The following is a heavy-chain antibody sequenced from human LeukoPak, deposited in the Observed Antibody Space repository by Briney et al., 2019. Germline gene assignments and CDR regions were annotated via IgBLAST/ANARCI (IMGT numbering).Heavy chain of an antibody. Sequence: HPGGSLRLSCAASGFTFSSYAMSWVRQAPGKGLEWVSGIRGSGDSTYYADSVKGRFTISRDNSKNTLYLQMISLRVEDTAVYYCAKASSGYGGLSEFWGQGILVTVSS. CDR3: AKASSGYGGLSEF. D-gene: IGHD5-12*01. CDR2: IRGSGDST. CDR1: GFTFSSYA. V-gene: IGHV3-23*01. J-gene: IGHJ4*02.